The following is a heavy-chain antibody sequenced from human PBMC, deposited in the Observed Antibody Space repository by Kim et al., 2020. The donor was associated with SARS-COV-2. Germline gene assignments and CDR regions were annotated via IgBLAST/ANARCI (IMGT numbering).Heavy chain of an antibody. J-gene: IGHJ6*02. D-gene: IGHD2-15*01. V-gene: IGHV3-21*01. Sequence: GGSLRLSCAASGFTFSSYSMNWVRQAPGKGLEWVASIRSSSSDIYYADSVKGRFTISRDNAKNSLYLQMNSLRAEDTAVYYCARDSDCSVGSCYSYLSYYYGMDVWGQGTTVTVSS. CDR3: ARDSDCSVGSCYSYLSYYYGMDV. CDR1: GFTFSSYS. CDR2: IRSSSSDI.